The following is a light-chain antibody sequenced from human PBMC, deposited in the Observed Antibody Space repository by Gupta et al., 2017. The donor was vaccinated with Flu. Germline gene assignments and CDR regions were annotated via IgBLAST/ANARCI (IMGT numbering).Light chain of an antibody. CDR3: QQRSNLLT. J-gene: IGKJ4*01. CDR2: DAS. V-gene: IGKV3-11*01. Sequence: EIVLTQSPATLSLSPGERATLSCRASQSVSSYLAWYQQKPGQAPRLLIYDASNRATGIPDRFSGSGYAKDFTLTSSSREHEDFAVYYCQQRSNLLTFGGGTKVEIK. CDR1: QSVSSY.